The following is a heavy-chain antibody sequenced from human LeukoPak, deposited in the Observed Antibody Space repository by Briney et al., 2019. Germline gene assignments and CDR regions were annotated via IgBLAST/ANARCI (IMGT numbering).Heavy chain of an antibody. CDR2: INPSGGST. V-gene: IGHV1-46*01. Sequence: ASVKVSCKASGYTFTSYYMHWVRQAPGQGLEWMGIINPSGGSTSYAQKFQGRVTMTEDTSTDTAYMEPSSLRSEDTAVYYCARDQDIAAAGTPHYYYYYYMDVWGKGTTVTVSS. D-gene: IGHD6-13*01. CDR1: GYTFTSYY. J-gene: IGHJ6*03. CDR3: ARDQDIAAAGTPHYYYYYYMDV.